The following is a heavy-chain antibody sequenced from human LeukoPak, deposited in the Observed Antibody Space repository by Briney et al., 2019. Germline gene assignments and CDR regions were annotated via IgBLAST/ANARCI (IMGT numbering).Heavy chain of an antibody. J-gene: IGHJ4*02. V-gene: IGHV4-34*01. CDR2: INHSGST. Sequence: SETLSLTCAVYGGSFSGYYWSWIRQPPGKGLEWIGEINHSGSTNYNPSLKSRVTISVDTSKNQFSLKLNSVTAADTAVYYCARGRDGYNFLNRGEYYYFDYWGQGTLVTASS. CDR3: ARGRDGYNFLNRGEYYYFDY. D-gene: IGHD5-24*01. CDR1: GGSFSGYY.